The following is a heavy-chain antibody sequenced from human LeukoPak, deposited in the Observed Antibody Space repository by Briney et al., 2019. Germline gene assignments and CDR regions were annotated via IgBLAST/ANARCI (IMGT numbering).Heavy chain of an antibody. D-gene: IGHD1-1*01. J-gene: IGHJ4*02. CDR3: ARGTVNDVDY. V-gene: IGHV4-34*01. CDR2: INHSGGT. Sequence: SETQSLTCAVYGGSFSGYYWSWIRQPPGKGLEWIGEINHSGGTNYNPSLKSRVTISVDTSKNQFSLKLSSVTAADTAVYYCARGTVNDVDYWGQGTLVTVSS. CDR1: GGSFSGYY.